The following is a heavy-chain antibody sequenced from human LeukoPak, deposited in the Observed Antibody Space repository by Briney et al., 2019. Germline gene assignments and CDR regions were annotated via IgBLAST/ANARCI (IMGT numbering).Heavy chain of an antibody. J-gene: IGHJ3*02. CDR2: IYYSGRT. CDR3: ARDKPWDAFDI. CDR1: GGSISSGGYY. V-gene: IGHV4-31*03. Sequence: SETLSLTCTVSGGSISSGGYYWSWIRQHPGKGLEWIGYIYYSGRTYYNPSLKSRVTISVDTSKNQFSVKLSSVTAADTAVYYCARDKPWDAFDIWGQGTMVTVSS.